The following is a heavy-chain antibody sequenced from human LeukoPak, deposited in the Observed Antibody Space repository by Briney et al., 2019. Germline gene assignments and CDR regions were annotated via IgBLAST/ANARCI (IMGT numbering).Heavy chain of an antibody. CDR3: ARSSTVTRPGVYFDY. Sequence: GGSLRLSCAASGFTVSSNYMSWVRQAPGKGLEWVSVIYSGGSTYYADSVKGRFTISRDNSKNTLYLQMNSLRAEDTAVYYCARSSTVTRPGVYFDYWGQGTLVTVSS. D-gene: IGHD4-17*01. V-gene: IGHV3-66*01. CDR2: IYSGGST. J-gene: IGHJ4*02. CDR1: GFTVSSNY.